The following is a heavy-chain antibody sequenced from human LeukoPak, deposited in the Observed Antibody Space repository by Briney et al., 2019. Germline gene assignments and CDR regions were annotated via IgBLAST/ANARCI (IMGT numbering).Heavy chain of an antibody. V-gene: IGHV3-74*01. J-gene: IGHJ4*02. CDR1: GFSFSGHW. D-gene: IGHD6-6*01. CDR3: ARGPNSNWSGLDF. CDR2: ISPTGSTT. Sequence: GGSLRLSCTASGFSFSGHWMHWARQLPGKGLVWVSRISPTGSTTSYADSVKGRFTVSRDNAKNTLYLQVNNLRAEDTAVYYCARGPNSNWSGLDFWGQGTRLTVSS.